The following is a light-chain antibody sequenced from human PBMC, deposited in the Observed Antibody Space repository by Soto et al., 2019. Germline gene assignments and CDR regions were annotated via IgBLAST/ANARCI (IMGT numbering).Light chain of an antibody. CDR3: QQYSDSSRS. CDR1: QNIDTS. J-gene: IGKJ1*01. V-gene: IGKV1-5*03. CDR2: TAS. Sequence: DIQMTQSPSTLSASIGDRITISCRASQNIDTSLAWYQQRPGEAPKLLIYTASNLENGVPSRFSGSGSGTAFTLTISSLQPEDFATYYCQQYSDSSRSFGQGTQVE.